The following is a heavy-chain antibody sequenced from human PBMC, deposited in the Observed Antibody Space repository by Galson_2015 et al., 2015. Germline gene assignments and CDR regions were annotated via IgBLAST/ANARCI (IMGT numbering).Heavy chain of an antibody. D-gene: IGHD6-19*01. CDR2: IKHDGREK. V-gene: IGHV3-7*01. CDR1: GFSFSNYW. CDR3: VAGIGWLPDY. Sequence: SLRLSCAASGFSFSNYWLNWVRQAPGKGLEWVATIKHDGREKYYVDSVKGRFTISRDNAANLMYLQMNGLRAGDSAIYYCVAGIGWLPDYWGQGTRVTVSS. J-gene: IGHJ4*02.